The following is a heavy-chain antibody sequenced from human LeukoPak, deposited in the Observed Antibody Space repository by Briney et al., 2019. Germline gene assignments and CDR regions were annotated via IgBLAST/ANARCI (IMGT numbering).Heavy chain of an antibody. CDR2: INWNGGST. J-gene: IGHJ4*02. D-gene: IGHD6-19*01. Sequence: PGGSLRLSCAASGFTFDDYGMSWVRQAPGKGLEWVSGINWNGGSTGYADSVRGRFTISRENAKNSLYLQMNSLRAGDTAVYYCARAGCGWSFDYWGQGTLVTVSS. V-gene: IGHV3-20*04. CDR1: GFTFDDYG. CDR3: ARAGCGWSFDY.